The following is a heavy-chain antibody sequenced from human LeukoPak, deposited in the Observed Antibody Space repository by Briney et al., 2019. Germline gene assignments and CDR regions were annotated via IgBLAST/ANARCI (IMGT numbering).Heavy chain of an antibody. Sequence: GGSLRLSCAASGFTFSSYGMHWVRKAPGKGLEWVAVIWYDGSNKYYADSVKGRFTISRDNSKKTLYLQMNSLRDEDTAVYYCARDSYYYGSGSYLLFQHWGQGTLVTVSS. V-gene: IGHV3-33*01. CDR1: GFTFSSYG. CDR2: IWYDGSNK. CDR3: ARDSYYYGSGSYLLFQH. J-gene: IGHJ1*01. D-gene: IGHD3-10*01.